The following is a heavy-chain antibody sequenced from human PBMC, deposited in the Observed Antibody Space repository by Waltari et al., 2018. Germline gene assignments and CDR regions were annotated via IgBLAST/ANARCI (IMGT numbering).Heavy chain of an antibody. CDR1: GYTLTELS. D-gene: IGHD6-6*01. CDR2: IYSGGST. V-gene: IGHV3-66*01. J-gene: IGHJ3*02. Sequence: VQLVQSGAEVKKPGASVKVSCKVSGYTLTELSMHWVRQAPGKGLEWVSVIYSGGSTYYADSVKGRFTISRDNSKNTLYLQMNSLRAEDAAVYYCARERSSSSVGSAFDIWGQGTMVTVSS. CDR3: ARERSSSSVGSAFDI.